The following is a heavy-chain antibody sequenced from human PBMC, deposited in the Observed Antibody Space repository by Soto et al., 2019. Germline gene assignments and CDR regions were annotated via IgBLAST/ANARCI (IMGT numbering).Heavy chain of an antibody. J-gene: IGHJ4*02. CDR3: ARDPRYSSGWYPVSYFDY. V-gene: IGHV3-30-3*01. D-gene: IGHD6-19*01. CDR1: GFTFSSYA. Sequence: PGESLRLSCAASGFTFSSYAMHWVRQAPGKGLEWVAVISYDGSNKYYADSVKGRFTISRDNSKNTLYLQMNSLRAEDTAVYYCARDPRYSSGWYPVSYFDYWGQGTLVTVSS. CDR2: ISYDGSNK.